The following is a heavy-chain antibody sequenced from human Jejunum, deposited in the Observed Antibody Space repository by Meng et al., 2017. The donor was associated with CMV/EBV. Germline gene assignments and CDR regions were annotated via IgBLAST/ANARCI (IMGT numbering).Heavy chain of an antibody. CDR1: VFIFNNHR. CDR2: INKDGSEK. CDR3: ARYNTCLDS. Sequence: ELVLLEVGVELVREGGYLRLSAAVYVFIFNNHRMRWVRQAQGKGLEWVANINKDGSEKYYVDSVKGRFTISRDNAKNSLYLQMNSLEDEDTAVYFCARYNTCLDSWGPGTLVTVSS. D-gene: IGHD1-14*01. V-gene: IGHV3-7*04. J-gene: IGHJ5*02.